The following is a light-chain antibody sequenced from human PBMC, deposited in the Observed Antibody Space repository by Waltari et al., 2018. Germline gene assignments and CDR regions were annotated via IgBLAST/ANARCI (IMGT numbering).Light chain of an antibody. J-gene: IGKJ5*01. CDR2: DAS. CDR1: QDISNY. CDR3: QQYDDLPIT. Sequence: DIQMTQSPSSLSPSVGDRVTITCQASQDISNYLNWYQQKPGKAPKLLIYDASNLETGVPSRFSGRGSGTDFTFTISRLQPEDIATYYCQQYDDLPITFGQGTRLEIK. V-gene: IGKV1-33*01.